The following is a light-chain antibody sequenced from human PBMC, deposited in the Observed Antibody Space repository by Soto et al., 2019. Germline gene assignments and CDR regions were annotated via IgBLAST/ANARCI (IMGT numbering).Light chain of an antibody. V-gene: IGKV3-20*01. CDR2: FAS. Sequence: EIVMTQSPGTLSLSPGERATLSCRASQNIINTLAWYQQKPGQAPRLLIFFASTRVTGIPDRFSGSGSGTDFTLTISRLEPEDFAVYHCQQYGSSPLITFGQGTRREIK. CDR3: QQYGSSPLIT. J-gene: IGKJ5*01. CDR1: QNIINT.